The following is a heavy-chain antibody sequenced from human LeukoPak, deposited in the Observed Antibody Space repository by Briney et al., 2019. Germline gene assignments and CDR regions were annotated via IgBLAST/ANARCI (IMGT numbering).Heavy chain of an antibody. CDR2: IYHSGST. CDR1: GGSISSGGYY. V-gene: IGHV4-30-2*01. Sequence: SETLSLTCTVSGGSISSGGYYWSWIRQPPGKGLEWIGYIYHSGSTYYNPSLKSRVTISVDRSKNQFSLKLSSVTAADTAVYYCARAVDYHYYYMDVWGKGTTVTVSS. J-gene: IGHJ6*03. CDR3: ARAVDYHYYYMDV. D-gene: IGHD2-15*01.